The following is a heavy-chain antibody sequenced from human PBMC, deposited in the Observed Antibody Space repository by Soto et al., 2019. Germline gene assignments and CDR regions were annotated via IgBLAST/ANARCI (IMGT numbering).Heavy chain of an antibody. V-gene: IGHV4-59*01. J-gene: IGHJ3*02. CDR3: ARVVGAYGAYVIQRSAFDI. D-gene: IGHD5-12*01. Sequence: SETLSLTCTVSGGSISSCYWSWIRHPPRQGLGWVGYIYYSGSTSYNPSLKSRGTITVATAKNQFSLALSSVTAAATAVYYCARVVGAYGAYVIQRSAFDIWGKGTMVTVSS. CDR1: GGSISSCY. CDR2: IYYSGST.